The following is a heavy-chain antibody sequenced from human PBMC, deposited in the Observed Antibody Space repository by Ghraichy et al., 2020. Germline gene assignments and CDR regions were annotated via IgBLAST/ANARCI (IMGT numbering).Heavy chain of an antibody. Sequence: GGSLRLSCAASGFTVSDYWMNWVRQTPGKGLEWVATLDEDGTRKFYVDSVRGRFTISRDSAKNSLYLQMNSLRAEDTAVYYCARRFCGGDCYSLDYWGQGTLVTVSS. CDR1: GFTVSDYW. D-gene: IGHD2-21*02. V-gene: IGHV3-7*03. CDR2: LDEDGTRK. J-gene: IGHJ4*02. CDR3: ARRFCGGDCYSLDY.